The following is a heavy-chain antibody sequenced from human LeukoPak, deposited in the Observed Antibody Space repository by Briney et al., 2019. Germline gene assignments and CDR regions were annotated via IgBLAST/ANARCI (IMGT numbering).Heavy chain of an antibody. D-gene: IGHD3-22*01. J-gene: IGHJ4*02. V-gene: IGHV3-21*01. Sequence: GGSLRLSCAASGFTFSSYSMNWVRQAPGKGLEWVSSISSSSSYIYYADSVKGRFTISRDNAKNSLYLQMNSLRAEDTAVYYCARSDSSGYGVVDYWGQGTLVTVSS. CDR2: ISSSSSYI. CDR3: ARSDSSGYGVVDY. CDR1: GFTFSSYS.